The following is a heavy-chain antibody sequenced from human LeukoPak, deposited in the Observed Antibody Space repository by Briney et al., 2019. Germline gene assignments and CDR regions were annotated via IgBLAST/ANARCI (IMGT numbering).Heavy chain of an antibody. D-gene: IGHD4-17*01. CDR3: ARCDSVTALDY. CDR2: VYSSEIT. V-gene: IGHV4-59*01. CDR1: GGSISGYY. J-gene: IGHJ4*02. Sequence: SETLSLTCTVSGGSISGYYWSWIRQPPGKRLEWIGYVYSSEITNYNPSLKGRVTLSLDTSGNQFSLKVTSVTAADTAVYYCARCDSVTALDYWGQGTLVTVSS.